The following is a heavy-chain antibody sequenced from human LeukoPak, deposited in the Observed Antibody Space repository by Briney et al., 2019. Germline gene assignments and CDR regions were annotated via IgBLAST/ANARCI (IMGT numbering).Heavy chain of an antibody. CDR1: GFTFSFYW. V-gene: IGHV3-74*01. D-gene: IGHD3/OR15-3a*01. Sequence: GGSLRLSCAASGFTFSFYWMHWVRQAPGKGLVWVSRINSDGSSTNYADSVKGRFTISRDNAKNTLFLQMNSLRAEDTAVYYCTRDWTARSNAFDIWGQGTMVTVSS. CDR2: INSDGSST. J-gene: IGHJ3*02. CDR3: TRDWTARSNAFDI.